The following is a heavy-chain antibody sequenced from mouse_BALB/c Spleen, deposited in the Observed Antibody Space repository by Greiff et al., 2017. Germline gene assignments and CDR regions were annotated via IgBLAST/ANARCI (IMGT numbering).Heavy chain of an antibody. CDR2: INPNNGGT. D-gene: IGHD2-14*01. CDR1: GYTFTDYN. V-gene: IGHV1-18*01. CDR3: ARKAYYRYDEFAY. Sequence: VQLQQSGPELVKPGASVKIPCKASGYTFTDYNMDWVKQSHGKSLEWIGDINPNNGGTIYNQKFKGKATLTVDKSSSTAYMELRSLTSEDTAVYYCARKAYYRYDEFAYWGQGTLVTVSA. J-gene: IGHJ3*01.